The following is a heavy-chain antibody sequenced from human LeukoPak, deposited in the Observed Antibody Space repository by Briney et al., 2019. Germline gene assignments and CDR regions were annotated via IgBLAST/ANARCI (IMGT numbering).Heavy chain of an antibody. J-gene: IGHJ2*01. V-gene: IGHV4-59*08. D-gene: IGHD6-13*01. Sequence: SETLSLTCTVSGGSLGSYFWSWIRQSPGNGLEWIGYIYSSGYTDYNPSLKSRVTISVATFTNQFSLSLRSVTAADTALYYCARHHGSWTDWYFDLWGRGTLVIVSP. CDR2: IYSSGYT. CDR1: GGSLGSYF. CDR3: ARHHGSWTDWYFDL.